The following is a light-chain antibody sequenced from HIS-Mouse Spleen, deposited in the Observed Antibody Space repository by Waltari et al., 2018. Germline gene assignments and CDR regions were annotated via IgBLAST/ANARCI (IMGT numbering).Light chain of an antibody. V-gene: IGLV3-10*01. CDR3: YSTDSSGNHRV. CDR2: EDS. CDR1: ALTNKY. Sequence: SYELTQPPSVSVSPGPTSRITFSGDALTNKYAYWYQQKSGQAPVLVIYEDSKRPSGIPERFSGSSSGTMATLTISGAQVEDEADYYCYSTDSSGNHRVFGGGTKLTVL. J-gene: IGLJ2*01.